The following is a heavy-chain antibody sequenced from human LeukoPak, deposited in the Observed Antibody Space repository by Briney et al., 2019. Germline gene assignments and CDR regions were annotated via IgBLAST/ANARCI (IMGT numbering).Heavy chain of an antibody. CDR2: IIPIFGTA. Sequence: SVKVSCKASGGTFISYAISWVRQAPGQGLEWMGGIIPIFGTANYAQKFQGRVTITADESTSTAYMELSSLRSEDTAVYYCASLDDYVWGSYRYTPFDYWGQGTLVTVSS. J-gene: IGHJ4*02. V-gene: IGHV1-69*01. CDR3: ASLDDYVWGSYRYTPFDY. D-gene: IGHD3-16*02. CDR1: GGTFISYA.